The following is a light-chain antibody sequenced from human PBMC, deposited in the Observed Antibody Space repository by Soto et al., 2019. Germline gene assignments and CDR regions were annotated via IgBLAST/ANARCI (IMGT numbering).Light chain of an antibody. J-gene: IGLJ2*01. CDR2: DVS. V-gene: IGLV2-14*01. CDR1: SSDVGGYNY. CDR3: SSYTSSSTRV. Sequence: QSALTQPASVSGSPGQSMTISCTGTSSDVGGYNYVSWYQQHPGKAPKLMLYDVSNRPSGVSNRFSGSKSGNTASLTISGLQAEDEADYYCSSYTSSSTRVFGGGTQLTVL.